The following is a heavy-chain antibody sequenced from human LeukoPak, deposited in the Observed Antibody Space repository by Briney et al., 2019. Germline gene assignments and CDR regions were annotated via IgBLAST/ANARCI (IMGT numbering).Heavy chain of an antibody. J-gene: IGHJ3*02. D-gene: IGHD3-10*01. V-gene: IGHV3-53*01. CDR2: LYSGGST. CDR1: GFTVSSNY. CDR3: ARDKGTFAFDI. Sequence: GGSLRLSCAASGFTVSSNYMSWVRQAPGKGLEWVSVLYSGGSTYYADSVKGRFTISRDNSKNTVYLQMNSLRGEDTAVFYCARDKGTFAFDIWGQGTVVTVSS.